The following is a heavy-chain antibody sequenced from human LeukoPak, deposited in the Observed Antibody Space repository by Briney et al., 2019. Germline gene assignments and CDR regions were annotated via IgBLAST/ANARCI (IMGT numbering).Heavy chain of an antibody. CDR1: GFTFSTYA. J-gene: IGHJ6*02. CDR2: ISASGGTT. Sequence: GSLRLSCAASGFTFSTYAMTWVRQAPGKGLEWVSAISASGGTTYYADSVKGRFAISRDNSKNTLYLQMNSLRAEDTALYYCARKDDSSGYIYYYYYYGMDVWGQGTTVTVSS. CDR3: ARKDDSSGYIYYYYYYGMDV. V-gene: IGHV3-23*01. D-gene: IGHD3-22*01.